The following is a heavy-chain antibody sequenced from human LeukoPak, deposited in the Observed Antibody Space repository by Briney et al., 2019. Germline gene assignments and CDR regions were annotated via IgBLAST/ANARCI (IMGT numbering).Heavy chain of an antibody. CDR1: GGSISSYY. Sequence: SETLSLTCTVSGGSISSYYWSWIRQPAGKGLEWIGRIYTSGSTNYNPSLKSRVTMSVDTSKNQFSLKLSSVTVADTAVYYCARGSSGWSNSWFDPWGQGTLVTVSS. J-gene: IGHJ5*02. CDR2: IYTSGST. V-gene: IGHV4-4*07. D-gene: IGHD6-19*01. CDR3: ARGSSGWSNSWFDP.